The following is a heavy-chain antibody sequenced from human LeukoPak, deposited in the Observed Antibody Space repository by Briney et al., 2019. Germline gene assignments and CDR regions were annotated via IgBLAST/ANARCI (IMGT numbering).Heavy chain of an antibody. Sequence: GGSLRPSCAASGFTFSNAWMSWVRQAPGKGLEWVGRIKSKTDGGTTDYAAPVKGRFTISRDDSKNTLYLQMNSLKTEDTAVYYCTTDRLYDILTGYHYYFDYWGQGTLVTVSS. D-gene: IGHD3-9*01. CDR3: TTDRLYDILTGYHYYFDY. CDR2: IKSKTDGGTT. CDR1: GFTFSNAW. J-gene: IGHJ4*02. V-gene: IGHV3-15*01.